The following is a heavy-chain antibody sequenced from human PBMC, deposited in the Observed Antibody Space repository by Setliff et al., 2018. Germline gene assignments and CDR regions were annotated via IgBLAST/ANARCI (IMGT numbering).Heavy chain of an antibody. V-gene: IGHV4-4*07. Sequence: PSETLSLTCTVSSGSISSYYWSWIRQPAGKGLEWIGRIYTSGSTNYNPSLKSRVTMSVDTSKNQFSLKLSSVTAADTAVYYCARVSTVTTWPYYYYMDVWGKGTTVTVSS. D-gene: IGHD4-4*01. CDR2: IYTSGST. CDR1: SGSISSYY. CDR3: ARVSTVTTWPYYYYMDV. J-gene: IGHJ6*03.